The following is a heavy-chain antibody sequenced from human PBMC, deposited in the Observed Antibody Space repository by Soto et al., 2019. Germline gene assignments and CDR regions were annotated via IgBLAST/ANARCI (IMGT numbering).Heavy chain of an antibody. J-gene: IGHJ6*02. D-gene: IGHD6-19*01. CDR3: ARDGKQWPYFYGMDV. Sequence: ASVKVSCKASGGTFNSYAITWVRQAPGQGLEWMGGINPIFGAAKYAQNFQGRVTITADESTTTAYMELSSLRSDDTAVYYCARDGKQWPYFYGMDVRGQGSTVTVSS. V-gene: IGHV1-69*13. CDR1: GGTFNSYA. CDR2: INPIFGAA.